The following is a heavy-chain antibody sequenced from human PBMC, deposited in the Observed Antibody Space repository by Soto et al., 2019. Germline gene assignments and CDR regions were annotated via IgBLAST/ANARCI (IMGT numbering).Heavy chain of an antibody. D-gene: IGHD1-1*01. Sequence: RASVKVSCKAFGYTFTTYGLSWVRQAPGQGLEWMGWVSPYNGNTYYAPRLQGRVTMTTDTSTTTAYMSLRSLRSDDTAIYYCVRGGILEANRPYYYYGLDVWGQGTPVTVSS. V-gene: IGHV1-18*01. CDR2: VSPYNGNT. CDR1: GYTFTTYG. CDR3: VRGGILEANRPYYYYGLDV. J-gene: IGHJ6*02.